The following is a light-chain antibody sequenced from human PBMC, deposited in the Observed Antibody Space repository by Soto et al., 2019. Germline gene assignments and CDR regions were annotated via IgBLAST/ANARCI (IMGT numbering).Light chain of an antibody. CDR2: DAS. Sequence: DIQMTQSPSSLSVSVGDGVTITCQASQDISKYLNWYQQKPGKAPKLLIYDASNLETVVPSRFSGSGSGTDFSFTISSLQPEDIATYYCQHYDNLPTFTFGPGTKVDIK. V-gene: IGKV1-33*01. CDR1: QDISKY. CDR3: QHYDNLPTFT. J-gene: IGKJ3*01.